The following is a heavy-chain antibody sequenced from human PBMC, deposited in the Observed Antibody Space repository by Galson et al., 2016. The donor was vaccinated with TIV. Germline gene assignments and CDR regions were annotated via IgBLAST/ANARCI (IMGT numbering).Heavy chain of an antibody. CDR3: ARTGNYYHYAMDV. Sequence: SLRLSCAASGFTFSNYNMNWVRQAPGKGLEWVSSISSTSNYIYYGDPVKGRFTISRDNAENSLHLHMNSLRAEDTAIYFCARTGNYYHYAMDVWGQGTTVTVS. CDR2: ISSTSNYI. D-gene: IGHD7-27*01. CDR1: GFTFSNYN. V-gene: IGHV3-21*01. J-gene: IGHJ6*02.